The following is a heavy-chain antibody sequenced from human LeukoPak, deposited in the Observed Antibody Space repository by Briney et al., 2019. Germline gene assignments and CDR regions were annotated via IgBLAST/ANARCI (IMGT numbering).Heavy chain of an antibody. CDR3: ARLYDSSGYPQALGY. V-gene: IGHV1-18*01. CDR2: ISAYNGNT. Sequence: GASVKVSCKASGGTFSSYAISWVRQAPGQGLEWMGWISAYNGNTNYAQKLQGRVTMTTDTSTSTAYMELRSLRSDDTAVYYCARLYDSSGYPQALGYWGQGTLVTVSS. D-gene: IGHD3-22*01. J-gene: IGHJ4*02. CDR1: GGTFSSYA.